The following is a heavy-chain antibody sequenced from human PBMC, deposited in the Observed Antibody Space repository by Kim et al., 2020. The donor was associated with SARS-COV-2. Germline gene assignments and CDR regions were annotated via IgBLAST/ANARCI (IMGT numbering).Heavy chain of an antibody. Sequence: ASVKVSCKASGYTFTSLGMHWVRQAPGQSLEWMGWLTAGNGNTKYSEELQGRVTITRDTSASTAFMGLSSLKSEDTAVYYCARGAAIPSGSIYYYAMDVWGQGTPVTVSS. CDR3: ARGAAIPSGSIYYYAMDV. CDR2: LTAGNGNT. V-gene: IGHV1-3*01. CDR1: GYTFTSLG. J-gene: IGHJ6*02. D-gene: IGHD2-2*02.